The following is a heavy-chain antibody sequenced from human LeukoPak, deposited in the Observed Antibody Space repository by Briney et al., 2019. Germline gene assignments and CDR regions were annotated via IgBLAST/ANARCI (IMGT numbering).Heavy chain of an antibody. Sequence: PSETLSLTCSVSGGSISRSSYYWTWIRQSPGRGLEWIGNTYYSGSTLYNPSLKRRVTIAVDTSKNQFSLRLTSVTAADTAVYYCARPRGDIWSGYDYWGQGVLVTVSP. CDR3: ARPRGDIWSGYDY. D-gene: IGHD3-3*01. V-gene: IGHV4-39*01. CDR2: TYYSGST. J-gene: IGHJ4*02. CDR1: GGSISRSSYY.